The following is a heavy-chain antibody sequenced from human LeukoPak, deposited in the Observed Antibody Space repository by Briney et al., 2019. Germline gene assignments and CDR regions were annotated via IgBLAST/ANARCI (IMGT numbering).Heavy chain of an antibody. D-gene: IGHD6-6*01. V-gene: IGHV4-59*01. J-gene: IGHJ5*02. Sequence: SETLSLTCTVSGDSISSYYWSWIHQPPGKGLPWTGYIYYSGSTNYNPSLKSRVTISVDTSKNQFSVKLSSVTAADTVVYYCARDRYSSSSGGWFDPWGQGTLVTVSS. CDR3: ARDRYSSSSGGWFDP. CDR1: GDSISSYY. CDR2: IYYSGST.